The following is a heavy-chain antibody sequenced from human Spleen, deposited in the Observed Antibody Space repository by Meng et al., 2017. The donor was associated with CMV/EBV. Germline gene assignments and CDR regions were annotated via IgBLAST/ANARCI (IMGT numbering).Heavy chain of an antibody. CDR2: IYHSGST. CDR1: GGSISYYY. Sequence: GSLRLSCTVSGGSISYYYWNWIRQPPGRGLEWIAYIYHSGSTNYNPSFKSRVTISVGTSKNQFSLKLTSVTAADTAVYYCARSGYYEYFDHWGQGTPVTVSS. J-gene: IGHJ4*02. D-gene: IGHD3-3*01. CDR3: ARSGYYEYFDH. V-gene: IGHV4-59*01.